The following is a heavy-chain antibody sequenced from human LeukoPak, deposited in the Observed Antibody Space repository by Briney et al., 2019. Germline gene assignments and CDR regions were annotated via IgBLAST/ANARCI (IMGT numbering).Heavy chain of an antibody. CDR2: IYYSGST. J-gene: IGHJ3*02. CDR1: GGSISSYY. V-gene: IGHV4-59*12. CDR3: ARERAGYSSSWYQGAFDI. Sequence: SETLSLTCTVSGGSISSYYWSWIRQPPGKGLEWIGNIYYSGSTNYNPSLKSRVTISVDTSKNQFSLKLSSVTAADTAVYYCARERAGYSSSWYQGAFDIRGQGTMVTVSS. D-gene: IGHD6-13*01.